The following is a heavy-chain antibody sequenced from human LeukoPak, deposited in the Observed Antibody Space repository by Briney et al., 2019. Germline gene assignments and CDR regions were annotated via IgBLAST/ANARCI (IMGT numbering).Heavy chain of an antibody. D-gene: IGHD3-3*01. CDR1: GGSISSYY. CDR2: IYYSGST. Sequence: SETLSLTCTVSGGSISSYYWSWIRQPQGQGLEWIGYIYYSGSTNYNPSLKSRVTISVDTSKNQFSLKLSSATAADTAVYYCARALAYYDFWSGTNWFDPWGQGTLVTVSS. CDR3: ARALAYYDFWSGTNWFDP. V-gene: IGHV4-59*01. J-gene: IGHJ5*02.